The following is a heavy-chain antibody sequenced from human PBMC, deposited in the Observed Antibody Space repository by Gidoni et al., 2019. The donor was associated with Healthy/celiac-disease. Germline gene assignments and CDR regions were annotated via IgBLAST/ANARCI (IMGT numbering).Heavy chain of an antibody. CDR3: SSTEHYDFWSGIGR. D-gene: IGHD3-3*01. CDR2: IYYSGST. J-gene: IGHJ4*02. V-gene: IGHV4-59*01. CDR1: GGSISSYY. Sequence: QVQLQESGPGLVKPSETLSLTCTVSGGSISSYYWSWIRQPPGKGLEWIGYIYYSGSTNYNPSLKSRVTISVDTSKNQFSLKLSSVTAADTAVYYCSSTEHYDFWSGIGRWGQGTLVTVSS.